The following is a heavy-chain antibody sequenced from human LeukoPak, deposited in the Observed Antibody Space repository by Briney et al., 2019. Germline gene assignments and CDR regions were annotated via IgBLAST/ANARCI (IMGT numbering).Heavy chain of an antibody. CDR1: GFTFSSYA. V-gene: IGHV3-23*01. Sequence: PGGSLRLSCAASGFTFSSYAMSWVRQAPGKGLEWVSAISGSGGSTYYADSVKGRFTISRDNSKNTLYLQVNSLRAEDTAVYYCAKDTGYYGSGSPFDYWGQGTLVTVSS. J-gene: IGHJ4*02. CDR3: AKDTGYYGSGSPFDY. D-gene: IGHD3-10*01. CDR2: ISGSGGST.